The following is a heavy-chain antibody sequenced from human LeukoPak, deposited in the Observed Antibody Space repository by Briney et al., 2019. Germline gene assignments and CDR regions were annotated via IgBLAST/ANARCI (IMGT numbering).Heavy chain of an antibody. CDR2: IYYSGST. V-gene: IGHV4-30-4*01. J-gene: IGHJ3*02. CDR1: GGSISSGDYY. CDR3: ARALDAFDI. Sequence: SQTLPLTCTVSGGSISSGDYYWSWNRQPPGKGLEWIGYIYYSGSTSYNPSLKSRVTISVDTSKNQFSLKLSSVTAADTAVYYCARALDAFDIWGQGTMVTVSS.